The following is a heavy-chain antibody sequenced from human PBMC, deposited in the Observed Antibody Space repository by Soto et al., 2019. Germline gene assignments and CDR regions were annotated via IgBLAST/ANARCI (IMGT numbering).Heavy chain of an antibody. CDR3: ARMESFGSLNWFDP. D-gene: IGHD5-18*01. CDR1: GYTFTNND. CDR2: MNPGSGDT. Sequence: ASVKVSFKAPGYTFTNNDVSWLRQATGQGLEWMGWMNPGSGDTGYAQKFQGRVTMTRDIYIATAYMELNSLTSEDTAIYYCARMESFGSLNWFDPWGQGTLVTVSS. V-gene: IGHV1-8*02. J-gene: IGHJ5*02.